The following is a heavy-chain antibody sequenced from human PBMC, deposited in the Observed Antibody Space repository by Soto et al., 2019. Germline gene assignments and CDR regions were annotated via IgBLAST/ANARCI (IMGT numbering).Heavy chain of an antibody. V-gene: IGHV3-33*01. CDR2: IWHDGTFT. CDR1: GFTFSSFG. D-gene: IGHD3-3*02. Sequence: QVQLVESGGGVVQSGRSPRLSCAASGFTFSSFGMHWVRQAPGKGLEWVALIWHDGTFTHYADSVKGRFPISRDNYKNMLYLQMNSLLADDTAVYYCARDRHFRGGPDDIWGQGTMVTVSS. CDR3: ARDRHFRGGPDDI. J-gene: IGHJ3*02.